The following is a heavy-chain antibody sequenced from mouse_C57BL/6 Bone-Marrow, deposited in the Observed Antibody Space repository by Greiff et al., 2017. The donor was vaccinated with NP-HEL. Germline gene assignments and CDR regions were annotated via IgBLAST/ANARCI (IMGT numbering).Heavy chain of an antibody. D-gene: IGHD2-4*01. J-gene: IGHJ3*01. V-gene: IGHV1-84*01. CDR1: GYTFTDYY. Sequence: QVQLQQSGPELVKPGASVKISCKASGYTFTDYYINWVKQRPGQGLEWIGWIYPGSGNTKYNEKFKGTATLTADKSSSTAYMELRSLTSEDSAVYFCARYDYDAWFAYWGQGTLVTVSA. CDR2: IYPGSGNT. CDR3: ARYDYDAWFAY.